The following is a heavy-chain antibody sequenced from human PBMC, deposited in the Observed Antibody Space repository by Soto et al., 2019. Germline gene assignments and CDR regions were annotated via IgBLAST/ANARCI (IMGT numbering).Heavy chain of an antibody. J-gene: IGHJ4*02. V-gene: IGHV4-59*08. CDR1: GGSISSYY. Sequence: PSETLSLTCTVSGGSISSYYWSWIRQPPWKGLEWIGYIYYSGSTNYNPSLKSRVTISVDTSKNQFSLKLTSVTAADTAVYYCARHVHPTVTTRFDDWGQGTLVTVS. CDR3: ARHVHPTVTTRFDD. CDR2: IYYSGST. D-gene: IGHD4-17*01.